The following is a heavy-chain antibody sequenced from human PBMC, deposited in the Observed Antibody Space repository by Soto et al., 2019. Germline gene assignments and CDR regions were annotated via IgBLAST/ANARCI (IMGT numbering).Heavy chain of an antibody. V-gene: IGHV3-23*01. D-gene: IGHD1-26*01. J-gene: IGHJ3*02. CDR1: GDSFDTFV. Sequence: GSLRLSCVGSGDSFDTFVMSWFRQAPGKVLEWVSAVTGSGVTTWYAESFKGRVTISRDNSKNTVFLQMNSLTAEDTAVYYCTKSKSGSYFAAFDICGQGTMVAVSS. CDR2: VTGSGVTT. CDR3: TKSKSGSYFAAFDI.